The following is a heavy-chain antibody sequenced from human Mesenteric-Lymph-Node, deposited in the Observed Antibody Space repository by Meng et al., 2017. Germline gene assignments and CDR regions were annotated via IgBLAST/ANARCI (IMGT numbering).Heavy chain of an antibody. J-gene: IGHJ4*02. CDR2: IYYSGST. Sequence: QVQLQQWGAGLLKPSETLSLTCVVSGGSFSGYYWSWIRQHPGKGLEWIGYIYYSGSTYYNPSLKSRVTISVDTSNNQFSLKLSSVTAADTAVYYCGRPHLISVAGHFDYWGQGTLVTASS. D-gene: IGHD6-19*01. V-gene: IGHV4-34*01. CDR3: GRPHLISVAGHFDY. CDR1: GGSFSGYY.